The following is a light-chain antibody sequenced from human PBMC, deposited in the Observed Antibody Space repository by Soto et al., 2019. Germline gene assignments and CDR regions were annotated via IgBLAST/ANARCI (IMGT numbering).Light chain of an antibody. V-gene: IGLV2-14*01. Sequence: QSALTQPASVSGSPGQSITISCTGTSSDVGGYNYVSWYQQHPGKAPQLMIYDVSNRPSGVSNRFSGSKSGNTASLTISGLRAEDEADYYCSSYTSSSTLYVFGTGTKLTVL. J-gene: IGLJ1*01. CDR3: SSYTSSSTLYV. CDR2: DVS. CDR1: SSDVGGYNY.